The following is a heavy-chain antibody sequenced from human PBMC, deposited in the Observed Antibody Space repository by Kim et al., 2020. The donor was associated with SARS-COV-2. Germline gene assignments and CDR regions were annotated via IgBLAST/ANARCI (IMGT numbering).Heavy chain of an antibody. D-gene: IGHD3-9*01. CDR1: GYTLTELS. V-gene: IGHV1-24*01. CDR2: FDPEDGET. J-gene: IGHJ6*01. CDR3: ATDGPAYYDILTGPYYGMD. Sequence: ASVKVSCKVSGYTLTELSMHWVRQAPGKGLEWMGGFDPEDGETIYAQKFQGRVTMTKDTSTDTAYMELSSLRSEDTAVYYCATDGPAYYDILTGPYYGMD.